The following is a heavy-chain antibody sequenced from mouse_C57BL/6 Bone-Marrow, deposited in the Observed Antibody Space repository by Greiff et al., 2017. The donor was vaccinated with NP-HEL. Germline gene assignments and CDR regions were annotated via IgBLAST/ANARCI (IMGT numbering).Heavy chain of an antibody. CDR2: IYPGSGST. V-gene: IGHV1-55*01. CDR1: GYTFTSYW. J-gene: IGHJ4*01. CDR3: ARDYGSSYYAMDY. D-gene: IGHD1-1*01. Sequence: VKLVESGAELVKPGASVKMSCKASGYTFTSYWITWVKQRPGQGLEWIGDIYPGSGSTNYNEKFKSKATLTVDTSSSTAYMQLSSLTSEDSAVYYCARDYGSSYYAMDYWGQGTSVTVSS.